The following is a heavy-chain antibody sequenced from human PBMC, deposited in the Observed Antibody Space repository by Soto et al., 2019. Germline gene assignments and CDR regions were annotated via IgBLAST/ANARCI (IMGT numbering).Heavy chain of an antibody. Sequence: PSETLSLTCTVSGGSISSYYWSWIRQPPGKGLEWIGYIHYSGSTNHNPSLKSRVTISVDTSKNQISLKLRSVTAADTAVYYCARVLFGRGNWFDPWGQGTLVTVS. CDR1: GGSISSYY. J-gene: IGHJ5*02. V-gene: IGHV4-59*01. D-gene: IGHD3-3*01. CDR3: ARVLFGRGNWFDP. CDR2: IHYSGST.